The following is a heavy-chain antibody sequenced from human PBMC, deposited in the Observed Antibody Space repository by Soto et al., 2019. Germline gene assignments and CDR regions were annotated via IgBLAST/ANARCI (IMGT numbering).Heavy chain of an antibody. V-gene: IGHV3-23*01. D-gene: IGHD6-13*01. J-gene: IGHJ4*02. CDR3: ARRSSSWYFDC. Sequence: EVQLLESGGGLVQPGGSLRLSCAASGFTFTSYAMNWVRQAPGKGLGWVSVISGSGGSTYYAGSVKGRFTISRDNSKNTLYLQMNSLRAEDTAVYYCARRSSSWYFDCWGQGTLVTVSS. CDR2: ISGSGGST. CDR1: GFTFTSYA.